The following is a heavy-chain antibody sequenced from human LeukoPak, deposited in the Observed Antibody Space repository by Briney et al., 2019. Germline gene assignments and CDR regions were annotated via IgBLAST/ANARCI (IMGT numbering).Heavy chain of an antibody. Sequence: GGSLRLSCAASGFTFSSYEMHWVRQAPGKGLEWIADISSSGTTMYYADSVKGRFTISRDNAKNSLCLQMDSLRAEDTAVYYCARLLVATPGVDPWGQGTLVTVSS. CDR2: ISSSGTTM. V-gene: IGHV3-48*03. D-gene: IGHD5-12*01. J-gene: IGHJ5*02. CDR1: GFTFSSYE. CDR3: ARLLVATPGVDP.